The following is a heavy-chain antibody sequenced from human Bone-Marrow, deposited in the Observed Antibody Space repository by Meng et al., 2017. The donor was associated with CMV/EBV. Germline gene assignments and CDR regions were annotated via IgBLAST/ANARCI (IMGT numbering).Heavy chain of an antibody. CDR2: IYSDGNT. CDR1: GLSVSSTY. J-gene: IGHJ5*02. D-gene: IGHD3-10*01. CDR3: AKGGYYYGSIRFDP. V-gene: IGHV3-53*01. Sequence: GESLKISCAASGLSVSSTYITWVRQAPGKGLEWVSAIYSDGNTYYADSVKGRFTISRDNSKNTLYLQMNSLRAEDTAVYYCAKGGYYYGSIRFDPWGQGTLVTVSS.